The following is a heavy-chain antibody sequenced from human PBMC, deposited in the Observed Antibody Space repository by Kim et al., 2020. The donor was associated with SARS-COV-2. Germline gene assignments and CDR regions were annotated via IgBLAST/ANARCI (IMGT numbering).Heavy chain of an antibody. J-gene: IGHJ4*02. D-gene: IGHD5-18*01. CDR1: GGSISSGGYY. CDR3: ARERSYGYATFDY. CDR2: IYYSGST. Sequence: SETLSLTCTVSGGSISSGGYYWSWIRQHPGKGLEWIGYIYYSGSTYYNPSLKSRVTISVDTSKNQFSLKLSSVTAADTAVYYCARERSYGYATFDYWGQGTLVTVSS. V-gene: IGHV4-31*03.